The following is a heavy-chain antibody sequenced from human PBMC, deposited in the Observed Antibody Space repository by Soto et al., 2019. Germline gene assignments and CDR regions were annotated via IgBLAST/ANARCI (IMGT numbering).Heavy chain of an antibody. V-gene: IGHV3-30*04. CDR3: ARDACGNYDFDI. CDR1: GFTFSSYA. Sequence: QVQLVEYGGGVGKTGRSLRLSCAASGFTFSSYAMHWVRQAPGKGLEWVAVISYDGINKYYDDSVKGRFTISRDNSKNTLSLQMNSLRAEDTAVYYCARDACGNYDFDIWCQGTMVTVSS. D-gene: IGHD1-26*01. CDR2: ISYDGINK. J-gene: IGHJ3*02.